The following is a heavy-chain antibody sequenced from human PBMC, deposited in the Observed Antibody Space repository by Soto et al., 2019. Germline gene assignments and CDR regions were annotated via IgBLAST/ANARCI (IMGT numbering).Heavy chain of an antibody. CDR1: GASISSSY. Sequence: SETLSLTCTASGASISSSYWSWIRQPPGKGLEWIGYIYHSGSTNYNPSLKSRVTISVDTSKNQFSLTLSSVTAADTAVYYCARGYYDSRGSSNTFDIWGQGTMVTV. D-gene: IGHD3-22*01. V-gene: IGHV4-59*01. CDR2: IYHSGST. CDR3: ARGYYDSRGSSNTFDI. J-gene: IGHJ3*02.